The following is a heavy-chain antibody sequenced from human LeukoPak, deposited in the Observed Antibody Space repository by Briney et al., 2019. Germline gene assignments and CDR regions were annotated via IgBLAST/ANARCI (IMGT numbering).Heavy chain of an antibody. Sequence: SQTLSLTCAVYGGSFSGYYWSWIRQPPGKGLEWIGEINHSGSSNYNPSLKSRVTISVDTSKNQFSLKLSSVTAADTAVYYCARGLYSSGWIRDWSQRTLVTVSS. D-gene: IGHD6-19*01. CDR1: GGSFSGYY. J-gene: IGHJ4*02. CDR2: INHSGSS. CDR3: ARGLYSSGWIRD. V-gene: IGHV4-34*01.